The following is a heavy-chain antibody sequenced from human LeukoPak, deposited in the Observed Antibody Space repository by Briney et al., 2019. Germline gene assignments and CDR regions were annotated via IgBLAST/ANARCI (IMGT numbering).Heavy chain of an antibody. Sequence: PGRSLRLSCAASGFTFSSYGMHWVRQAPGKGLEWVAVISYDGSNKYYADSVKGRFTISRDNSKNTLYLQMNSLRAEDTAVCYCAKGPGYMDVWGKGTTVTVSS. J-gene: IGHJ6*03. CDR1: GFTFSSYG. CDR2: ISYDGSNK. V-gene: IGHV3-30*18. CDR3: AKGPGYMDV.